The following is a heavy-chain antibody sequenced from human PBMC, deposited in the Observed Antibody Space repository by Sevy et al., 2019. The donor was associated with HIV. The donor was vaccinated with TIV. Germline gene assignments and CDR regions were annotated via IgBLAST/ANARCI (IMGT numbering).Heavy chain of an antibody. J-gene: IGHJ4*02. CDR3: VRTVSGSYRYDDY. CDR1: GFSFSSYS. V-gene: IGHV3-48*01. D-gene: IGHD3-16*02. CDR2: ITRSDSAR. Sequence: GGSLRLSCGASGFSFSSYSMNWVRQAPGKGLEWVSYITRSDSARDYADSVKGRFIISRDNVKNSLFLQMNSLRVEDTAVYYCVRTVSGSYRYDDYWGQGTLVTVSS.